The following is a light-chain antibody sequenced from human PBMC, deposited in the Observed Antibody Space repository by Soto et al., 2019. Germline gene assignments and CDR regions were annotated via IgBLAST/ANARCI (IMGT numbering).Light chain of an antibody. CDR3: SSYTSSSLYV. V-gene: IGLV2-14*01. Sequence: QSALTQPASMSGSPGQSITISCTGTSSDVGGYNYVSWYQQLPGKAPKLMIYDVSDRPSGVSNRFSGSKSGNTASLTISGLQAEDEADYYCSSYTSSSLYVFGTGTKLTVL. J-gene: IGLJ1*01. CDR1: SSDVGGYNY. CDR2: DVS.